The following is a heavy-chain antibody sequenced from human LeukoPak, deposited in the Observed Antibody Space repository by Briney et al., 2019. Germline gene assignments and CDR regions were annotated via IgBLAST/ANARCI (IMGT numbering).Heavy chain of an antibody. J-gene: IGHJ5*02. CDR1: GFTFKSHA. CDR3: ARNPERKYWFDP. V-gene: IGHV3-30-3*01. Sequence: GGSLRLSCSASGFTFKSHAMHGIRQAPGKGLEWGAFISWEGDIAHYADSVKGRFTISRDNPKNTLYLYLHNLRADDTAMYYCARNPERKYWFDPWGQGSLVTVSS. CDR2: ISWEGDIA.